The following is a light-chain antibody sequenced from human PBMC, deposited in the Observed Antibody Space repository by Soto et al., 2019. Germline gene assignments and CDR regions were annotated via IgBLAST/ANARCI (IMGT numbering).Light chain of an antibody. CDR3: ASWDDSLNAVV. J-gene: IGLJ2*01. CDR2: STS. V-gene: IGLV1-44*01. Sequence: QSVLTQAPSASGTPGQRVTISCSGSSSNIDSNTVNWYQQLPGTAPKLLIYSTSQRPSGVPDRFSASKSDNSASLAISGLQSEDEADYYCASWDDSLNAVVFGGGTKLTVL. CDR1: SSNIDSNT.